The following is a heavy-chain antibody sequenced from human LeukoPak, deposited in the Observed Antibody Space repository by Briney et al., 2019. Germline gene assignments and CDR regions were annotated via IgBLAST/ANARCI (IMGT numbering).Heavy chain of an antibody. V-gene: IGHV4-39*01. D-gene: IGHD3-16*01. CDR3: ARHVRYDYVWGSSRPDYFDY. Sequence: SETLSLTCTVPGGSIGSSGYYWGGSRQPPGKRLEWIGRIYYSGSTYYNPYLKSRVTISVDTSKNQFSLKLSSVTAADTAVYYCARHVRYDYVWGSSRPDYFDYWGQGTLVTVSS. J-gene: IGHJ4*02. CDR2: IYYSGST. CDR1: GGSIGSSGYY.